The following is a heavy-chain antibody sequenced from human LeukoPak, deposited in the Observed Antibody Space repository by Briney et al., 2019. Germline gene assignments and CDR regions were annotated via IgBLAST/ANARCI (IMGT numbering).Heavy chain of an antibody. Sequence: GAAVKLSCKASGGIFRNYAITWVRQAPGQGLEWMGGIIPLFGREEYAEGFQGRGSITAEESTSTAYLELSILRSEDTAVYYCASPKEHSDCYFDYWGQGTLVTVSS. CDR2: IIPLFGRE. V-gene: IGHV1-69*13. CDR1: GGIFRNYA. D-gene: IGHD2-21*02. CDR3: ASPKEHSDCYFDY. J-gene: IGHJ4*02.